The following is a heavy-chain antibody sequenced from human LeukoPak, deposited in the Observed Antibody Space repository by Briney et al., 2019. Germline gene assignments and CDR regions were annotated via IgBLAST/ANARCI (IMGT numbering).Heavy chain of an antibody. CDR2: IKQDGSEK. Sequence: GGSLRLSCAAPGFTFSSYWMSWVRQAPGKGLEWVANIKQDGSEKYYVDSVKGRFTISRDNAKNSLYLQMNSLRAEDTAVYYCARVGDFWSLDYWGQGTLVTVSS. V-gene: IGHV3-7*01. CDR3: ARVGDFWSLDY. CDR1: GFTFSSYW. D-gene: IGHD3-3*01. J-gene: IGHJ4*02.